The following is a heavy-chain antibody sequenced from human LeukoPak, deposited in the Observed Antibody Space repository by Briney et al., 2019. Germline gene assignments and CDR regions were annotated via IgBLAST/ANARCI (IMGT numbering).Heavy chain of an antibody. Sequence: PSETLSLTCTVSGGSINSYYWSWIRQPPGKGLEWIGYIYYSGSTNYNPSLKSRVTISIDTSNNQFSLKLSSVTTADTAVYFCARVRASGIWGGELDYWGQGTLVTVPS. CDR2: IYYSGST. V-gene: IGHV4-59*01. J-gene: IGHJ4*02. CDR1: GGSINSYY. CDR3: ARVRASGIWGGELDY. D-gene: IGHD2-21*01.